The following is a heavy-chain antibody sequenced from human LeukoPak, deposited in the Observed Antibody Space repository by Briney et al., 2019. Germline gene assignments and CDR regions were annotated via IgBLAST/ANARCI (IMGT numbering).Heavy chain of an antibody. CDR1: GYSFTNYW. D-gene: IGHD2-2*02. CDR3: AAKVVPAAIGGENWFDP. V-gene: IGHV5-51*01. Sequence: GESLKISCKGSGYSFTNYWIGWVRQMPGKGLEWMGIIYPGDSDTRYSPSFQGQVTISADKSISTAYLQWSSLKASDTAMYYCAAKVVPAAIGGENWFDPWGQGTLVTVSS. J-gene: IGHJ5*02. CDR2: IYPGDSDT.